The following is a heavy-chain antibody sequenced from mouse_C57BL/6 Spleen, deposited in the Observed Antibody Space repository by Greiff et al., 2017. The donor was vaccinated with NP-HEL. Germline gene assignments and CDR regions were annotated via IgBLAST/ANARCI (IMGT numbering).Heavy chain of an antibody. CDR1: GYTFTSYW. CDR3: ARERMVTTYYYAMDY. D-gene: IGHD2-2*01. CDR2: INPSNGGT. V-gene: IGHV1-53*01. Sequence: VQLQQPGTELVKPGASVKLSCKASGYTFTSYWMHWVKQRPGQGLEWIGNINPSNGGTNYNEKFKSKATLTVDKSSSTAYMQLSSLTSEDSAVYYCARERMVTTYYYAMDYWGQGTSVTVSS. J-gene: IGHJ4*01.